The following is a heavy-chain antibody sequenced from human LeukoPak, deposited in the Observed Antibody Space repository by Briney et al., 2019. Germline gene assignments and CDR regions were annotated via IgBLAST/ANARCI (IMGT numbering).Heavy chain of an antibody. V-gene: IGHV3-21*01. CDR1: GFTFSSYS. J-gene: IGHJ6*03. CDR3: ARDQLELRRDYYYYYMDV. Sequence: GGSLRLSCAASGFTFSSYSMNWVRQAPGKGLEWVSSISSSSSYIYHADSVKGRFTISRDNAKNSLYLQMNSLRAEDTAVYYCARDQLELRRDYYYYYMDVWGKGTTVTVSS. D-gene: IGHD1-7*01. CDR2: ISSSSSYI.